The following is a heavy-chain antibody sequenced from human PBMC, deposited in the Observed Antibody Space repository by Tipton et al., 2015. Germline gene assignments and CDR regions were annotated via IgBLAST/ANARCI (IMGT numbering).Heavy chain of an antibody. J-gene: IGHJ4*02. CDR2: LYFSGST. D-gene: IGHD2-21*02. Sequence: TLSLTCTVSGGSIRSSSYYWGWIRQPPGKGLEWIGSLYFSGSTYYNPSLKSRVTISIDRFKNQFSLKLSSVTAADTAVYYCASPSLPHDRGDYYFQSWGQGSLVTVSS. V-gene: IGHV4-39*01. CDR3: ASPSLPHDRGDYYFQS. CDR1: GGSIRSSSYY.